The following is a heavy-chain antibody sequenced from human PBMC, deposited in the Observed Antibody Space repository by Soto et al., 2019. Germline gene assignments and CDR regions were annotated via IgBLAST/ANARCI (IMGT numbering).Heavy chain of an antibody. CDR2: IHGTRSII. D-gene: IGHD3-16*01. J-gene: IGHJ4*02. CDR1: GFTFSSHA. V-gene: IGHV3-48*02. Sequence: EVQLVESGGGLVQPGGSLKLSCAVSGFTFSSHAMNWVRQAPGKGLEWVAYIHGTRSIIYYADSVKGRFTISRDNAKNSLYLQMDSLRDEDTALYYCARYARNADYDYWGQGTRVTVSS. CDR3: ARYARNADYDY.